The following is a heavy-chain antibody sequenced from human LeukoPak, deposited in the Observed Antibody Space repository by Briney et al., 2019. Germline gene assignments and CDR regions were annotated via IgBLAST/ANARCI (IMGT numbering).Heavy chain of an antibody. V-gene: IGHV1-2*02. D-gene: IGHD2-2*01. J-gene: IGHJ4*02. Sequence: ASVKVFRKSSGYTFIDYYIHWVRQAPGQGLEWMGWINPNSGATKYAQKFQGRVSMSRDTSINTAYMDLTNLRSDDTAIFYCARVKKLMPEFEFWGQGTLVTVSS. CDR2: INPNSGAT. CDR3: ARVKKLMPEFEF. CDR1: GYTFIDYY.